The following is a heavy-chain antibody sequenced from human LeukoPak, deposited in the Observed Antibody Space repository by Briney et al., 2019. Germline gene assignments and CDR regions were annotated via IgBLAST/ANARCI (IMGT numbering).Heavy chain of an antibody. D-gene: IGHD3-22*01. CDR1: GFTFSTYG. J-gene: IGHJ4*02. Sequence: GRSLRLSCAASGFTFSTYGMHWVRQAPGKGLEWVAVISYDGSNKYYADSVKGRFTISRDNSRNTFYLQMSSLRVEDTAVYYCAKDVLYHYYDNSGYLFDFWGQETLVTVSS. CDR2: ISYDGSNK. V-gene: IGHV3-30*18. CDR3: AKDVLYHYYDNSGYLFDF.